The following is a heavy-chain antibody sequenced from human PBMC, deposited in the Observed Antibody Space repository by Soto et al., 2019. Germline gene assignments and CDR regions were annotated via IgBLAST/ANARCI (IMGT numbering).Heavy chain of an antibody. CDR2: IDNSGST. D-gene: IGHD3-3*01. Sequence: ASETLSLTCTVSGGSISNYFCNWIRQPAGKGLEWIGRIDNSGSTNYNPSLKSRITMSADTSRNQFPLKLNSVTAADTAVYYCARGGQDFWSGPFDYWGQGALVTVSS. CDR3: ARGGQDFWSGPFDY. CDR1: GGSISNYF. V-gene: IGHV4-4*07. J-gene: IGHJ4*02.